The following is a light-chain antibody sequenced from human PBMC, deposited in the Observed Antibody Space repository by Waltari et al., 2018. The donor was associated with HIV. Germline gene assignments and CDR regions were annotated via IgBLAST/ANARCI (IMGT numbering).Light chain of an antibody. CDR3: QVWEPTSDHVV. Sequence: SYVLTQETSVSVAPGKTARITCVGNNIGMKTVHWYQRKPGQATVRVMLDDSNRPSGIPERFSGSNSGNTATLTINRVEVGDEADYYCQVWEPTSDHVVFGGGSRLIVL. CDR1: NIGMKT. J-gene: IGLJ2*01. V-gene: IGLV3-21*03. CDR2: DDS.